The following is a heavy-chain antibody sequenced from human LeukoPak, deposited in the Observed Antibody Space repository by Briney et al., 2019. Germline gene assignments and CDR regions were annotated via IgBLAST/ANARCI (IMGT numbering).Heavy chain of an antibody. Sequence: ASVKVSCKASGYTISDYFMHWVRQAPGQGLEWMGWINPNSGGTNYAQKFQGRVTMTRDTSISTAYMELSRLRSDDTAVYYCARSEYSSSVLNYWGQGTLVTVSS. J-gene: IGHJ4*02. CDR2: INPNSGGT. CDR1: GYTISDYF. CDR3: ARSEYSSSVLNY. V-gene: IGHV1-2*02. D-gene: IGHD6-6*01.